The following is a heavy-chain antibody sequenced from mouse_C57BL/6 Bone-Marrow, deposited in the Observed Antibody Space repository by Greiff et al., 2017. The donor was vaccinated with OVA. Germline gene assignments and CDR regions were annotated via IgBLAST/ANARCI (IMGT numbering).Heavy chain of an antibody. CDR3: ARRDYGSSLGFAY. D-gene: IGHD1-1*01. J-gene: IGHJ3*01. CDR2: IYPGSGST. V-gene: IGHV1-55*01. CDR1: GYTLTSYW. Sequence: VQLQQPGAELVKPGASVKMSCKASGYTLTSYWITWVKQRPGQGLEWIGDIYPGSGSTNYNEKFKSKATLTVATSSSAAYMQLSSLTSEDSAVYDCARRDYGSSLGFAYWGQGTLVTVSA.